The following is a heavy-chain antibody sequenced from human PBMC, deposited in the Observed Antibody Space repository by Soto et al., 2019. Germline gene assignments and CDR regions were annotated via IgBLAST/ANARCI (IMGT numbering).Heavy chain of an antibody. J-gene: IGHJ5*01. CDR1: GYSFTSYW. V-gene: IGHV5-51*01. CDR3: ARGARRRGSYDWNLLDS. D-gene: IGHD1-26*01. CDR2: IYPGDSDT. Sequence: PGESLKISCKGSGYSFTSYWIGWVRQMPGKGLEWMGIIYPGDSDTRYSPSFQGQVTISADKSISTAYLQWSSLKASDTAMYYCARGARRRGSYDWNLLDSWGQGSLVIGSS.